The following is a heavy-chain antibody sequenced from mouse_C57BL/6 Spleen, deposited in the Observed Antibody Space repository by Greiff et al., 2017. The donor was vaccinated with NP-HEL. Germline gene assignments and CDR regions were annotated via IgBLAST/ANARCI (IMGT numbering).Heavy chain of an antibody. CDR2: IYPGDGDT. V-gene: IGHV1-82*01. CDR1: GYAFSSSW. CDR3: ARGSSSHYFDY. D-gene: IGHD1-1*01. Sequence: QVQLQQSGPELVKPGASVKISCKASGYAFSSSWMNWVKQRPGKGLEWIGRIYPGDGDTNYNGKFKGKATLTADKSSSTAYMQLSSLTSEDSAVYFCARGSSSHYFDYWGQGTTLTVSS. J-gene: IGHJ2*01.